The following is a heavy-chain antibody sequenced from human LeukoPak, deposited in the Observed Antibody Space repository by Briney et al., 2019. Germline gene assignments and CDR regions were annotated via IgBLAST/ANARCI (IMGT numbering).Heavy chain of an antibody. V-gene: IGHV3-23*01. J-gene: IGHJ4*02. CDR2: ISGSGGST. D-gene: IGHD6-6*01. CDR3: AKDLSIAARPLYFDY. Sequence: GGSLRLSCAASGFTFSSYAMSWVRQAPGKGLEGVSAISGSGGSTYYADSVKGRFTISRDNSKNTLYLQMDSLRAEDTAVYYCAKDLSIAARPLYFDYWGQGTLVTVSS. CDR1: GFTFSSYA.